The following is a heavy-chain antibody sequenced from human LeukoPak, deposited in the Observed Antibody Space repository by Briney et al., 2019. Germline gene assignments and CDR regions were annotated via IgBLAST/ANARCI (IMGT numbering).Heavy chain of an antibody. D-gene: IGHD2-2*01. J-gene: IGHJ6*02. Sequence: TYYPGSVKGRFTISRENAKNSLYLQMNSLRAGDTAVYYCARSLGYCSSTSCLNYYYGMDVWGQGTTVTVSS. CDR2: T. CDR3: ARSLGYCSSTSCLNYYYGMDV. V-gene: IGHV3-13*01.